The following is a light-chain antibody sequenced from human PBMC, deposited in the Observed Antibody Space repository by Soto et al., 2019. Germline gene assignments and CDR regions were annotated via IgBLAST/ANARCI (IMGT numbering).Light chain of an antibody. Sequence: IVLTQSPATLSLSPGETATHFCRASQSVSGYIGWYQQKPGQAPRLLIYADSNRATGIPARFSGSGSGTDFTLTISSLEPEDFSVYYCQQRYNWPITFGQGTRLEIK. CDR2: ADS. CDR1: QSVSGY. CDR3: QQRYNWPIT. J-gene: IGKJ5*01. V-gene: IGKV3-11*01.